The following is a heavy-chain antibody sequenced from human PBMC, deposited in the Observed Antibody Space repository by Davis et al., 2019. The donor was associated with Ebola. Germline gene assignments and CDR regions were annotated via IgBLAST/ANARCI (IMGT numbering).Heavy chain of an antibody. CDR3: AGSTVITGNGGFDI. V-gene: IGHV4-39*01. CDR2: IYYSGST. J-gene: IGHJ3*02. D-gene: IGHD4-23*01. CDR1: GGSISSSSYY. Sequence: PSETLSLTCTVSGGSISSSSYYWGWIRQPPGKGLEWIGSIYYSGSTYYNPSLKSRVTISVDTSKNQFSLKLSSVTAADTAVYYCAGSTVITGNGGFDIWGQGTTVTVSS.